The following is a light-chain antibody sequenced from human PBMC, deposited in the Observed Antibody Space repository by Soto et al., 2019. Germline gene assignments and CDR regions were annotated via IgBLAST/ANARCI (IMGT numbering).Light chain of an antibody. Sequence: QSALTQPPSASGSPGQSVTISCTGTSSDVGGYNYVSWYQQHPGKAPKLMLYEVTKRPSGVPDRFSGSKSGNTASLPVSGLQAEDEADYYCSSYAGSNNLVFGGGTKLTVL. V-gene: IGLV2-8*01. CDR2: EVT. CDR1: SSDVGGYNY. CDR3: SSYAGSNNLV. J-gene: IGLJ3*02.